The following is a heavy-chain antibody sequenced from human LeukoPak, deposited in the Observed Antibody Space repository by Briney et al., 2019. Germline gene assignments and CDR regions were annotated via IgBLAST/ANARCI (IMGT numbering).Heavy chain of an antibody. J-gene: IGHJ3*02. CDR2: IRGSGGNT. Sequence: PGGSLRLSCAASGFIFSSYVMSWVRQAPGKGLEWVSGIRGSGGNTYYADSVKGRFTISRDNSKNTLSLQINSLRAGDTAVYYCARVLTARSGGYDAFDIWGQGTMVTVSS. V-gene: IGHV3-23*01. CDR1: GFIFSSYV. CDR3: ARVLTARSGGYDAFDI. D-gene: IGHD6-25*01.